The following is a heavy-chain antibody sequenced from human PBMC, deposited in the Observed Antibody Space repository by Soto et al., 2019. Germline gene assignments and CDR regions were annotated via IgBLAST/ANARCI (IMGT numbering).Heavy chain of an antibody. J-gene: IGHJ3*02. Sequence: QVQLVESGGGVVQPGRSLRLSCAASGFTFSSYPMHWVRQAPGKGLEWVAVISSDGSNKFYADSVKGRFTISRDNSKNTLYLQMYSLRAEDTAVFYCAKDSPVNDIWGQGTMVTVSS. D-gene: IGHD3-16*02. CDR3: AKDSPVNDI. V-gene: IGHV3-30*18. CDR2: ISSDGSNK. CDR1: GFTFSSYP.